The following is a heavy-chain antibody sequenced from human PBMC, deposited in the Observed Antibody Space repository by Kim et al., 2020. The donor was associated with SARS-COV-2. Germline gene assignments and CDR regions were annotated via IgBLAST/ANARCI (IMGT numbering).Heavy chain of an antibody. CDR3: ATERGIYGSGSYGLFDY. Sequence: ASVKVSCKASGYTFTGYYMHWVRQAPGQGLEWMGWINPNSGGRNYAQKFQGRVTMTRDTSISTAYMELSRLRSDDTAVYYCATERGIYGSGSYGLFDYWGQGTLVTVSS. V-gene: IGHV1-2*02. CDR2: INPNSGGR. CDR1: GYTFTGYY. J-gene: IGHJ4*02. D-gene: IGHD3-10*01.